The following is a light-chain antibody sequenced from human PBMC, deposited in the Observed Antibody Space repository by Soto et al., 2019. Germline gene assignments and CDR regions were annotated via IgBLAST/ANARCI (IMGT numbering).Light chain of an antibody. CDR3: QQADSFPMT. CDR2: AAS. Sequence: SQVTQSPSSFTSSVLERFTITCGASQDIAAYLAWYQHKPGKAPNLLIYAASRLPDGVPFRFSGSGSGTHFTLSINSLQPEDFATYFFQQADSFPMTFGQGTRLEIK. J-gene: IGKJ5*01. V-gene: IGKV1-12*01. CDR1: QDIAAY.